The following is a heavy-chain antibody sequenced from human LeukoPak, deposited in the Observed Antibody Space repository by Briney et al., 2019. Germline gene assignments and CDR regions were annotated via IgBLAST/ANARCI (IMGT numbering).Heavy chain of an antibody. J-gene: IGHJ4*02. Sequence: PGGSLRLSCAASGFTFSDYYMSWIRQAPGKGLEWVSYISSSSSYTNYADSVKGRFTISRDNAKNSLYLQMNSLRAEDTAVYYCAKVDSSSWSYRRGAFDYWGQGTLVTVSS. CDR2: ISSSSSYT. V-gene: IGHV3-11*06. CDR3: AKVDSSSWSYRRGAFDY. CDR1: GFTFSDYY. D-gene: IGHD6-13*01.